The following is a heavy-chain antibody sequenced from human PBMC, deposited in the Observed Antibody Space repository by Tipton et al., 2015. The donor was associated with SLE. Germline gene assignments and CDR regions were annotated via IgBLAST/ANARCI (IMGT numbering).Heavy chain of an antibody. Sequence: TLSLTCTVSGGSISSYYWGWIRQPPGKGLEWIGNIYHSGSTYYNPSLKSRVTISVDTSKNQFSLKLSSVTAADTAVYYCARHVAPIAVEYYFDYWGQGTLVTVSS. D-gene: IGHD6-19*01. CDR3: ARHVAPIAVEYYFDY. CDR2: IYHSGST. CDR1: GGSISSYY. J-gene: IGHJ4*02. V-gene: IGHV4-59*08.